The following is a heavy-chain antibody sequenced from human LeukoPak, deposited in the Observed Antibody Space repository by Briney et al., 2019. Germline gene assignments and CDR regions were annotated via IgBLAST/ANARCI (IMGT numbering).Heavy chain of an antibody. CDR3: ATERNYYDSSGYPL. CDR2: FDPEDGET. V-gene: IGHV1-24*01. J-gene: IGHJ4*02. CDR1: GYTLTELS. D-gene: IGHD3-22*01. Sequence: GASVKVSCKVSGYTLTELSMHWVRQAPGKGLEWMGGFDPEDGETIHAQKFQGRVTMTEDTSTDTAYMELSSLRSEDTAVYYCATERNYYDSSGYPLWGQGTLVTVSS.